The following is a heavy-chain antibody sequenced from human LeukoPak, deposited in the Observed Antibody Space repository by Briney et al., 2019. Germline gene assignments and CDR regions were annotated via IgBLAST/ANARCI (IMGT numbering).Heavy chain of an antibody. CDR3: ASLRPNRGSWFIFDY. CDR2: INPNSGGT. Sequence: EASVKVSCKASGYTFTGYYMHWVRQAPGQGLEWMGWINPNSGGTNYAQKFQGRVTMTRDTSISTAYMELSRLRSDDTAVYYCASLRPNRGSWFIFDYWGQGTLVTVSS. D-gene: IGHD6-13*01. CDR1: GYTFTGYY. J-gene: IGHJ4*02. V-gene: IGHV1-2*02.